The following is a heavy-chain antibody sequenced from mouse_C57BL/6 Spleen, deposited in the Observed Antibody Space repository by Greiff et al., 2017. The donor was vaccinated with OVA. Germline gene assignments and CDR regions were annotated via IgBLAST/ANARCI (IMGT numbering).Heavy chain of an antibody. J-gene: IGHJ3*01. CDR2: IYPGDGDT. CDR3: AREAIYGNYGAY. CDR1: GYAFSSSW. Sequence: VQLVESGPELVKPGASVKISCKASGYAFSSSWMNWVKQRPGKGLEWIGRIYPGDGDTNYNGKFKGKATLTADKSSSTAYMQLSSLTSEDSAVYFCAREAIYGNYGAYWGQGTLVTVSA. V-gene: IGHV1-82*01. D-gene: IGHD2-1*01.